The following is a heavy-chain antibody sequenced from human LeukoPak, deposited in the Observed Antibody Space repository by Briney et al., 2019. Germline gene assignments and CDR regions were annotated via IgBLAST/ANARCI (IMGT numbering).Heavy chain of an antibody. Sequence: GGSLRLSCAASGFTFSSYSMNWVRQAPGKGLEWVSSISSSSSYIYYADSVKGRFTISRDNTKNSLYLQMNSLRAEDTAVYYCARDQYDTWSRRGNFDSWGQGTLVVVSS. J-gene: IGHJ4*02. D-gene: IGHD3-3*01. CDR3: ARDQYDTWSRRGNFDS. CDR2: ISSSSSYI. CDR1: GFTFSSYS. V-gene: IGHV3-21*01.